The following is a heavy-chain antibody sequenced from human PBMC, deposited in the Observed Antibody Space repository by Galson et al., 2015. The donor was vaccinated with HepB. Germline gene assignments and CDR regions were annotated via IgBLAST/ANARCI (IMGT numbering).Heavy chain of an antibody. CDR2: TSYDGLKK. D-gene: IGHD1-26*01. V-gene: IGHV3-30*18. Sequence: SLRLSCAASGFTFSNFAMHWVRQAPGKGLEWVAVTSYDGLKKYYADSVKGRFTISRDSPRNTVDLFMNSLRVEDTAVYFCAKDSSGAFGQDDAFAVWGQGTMVTVSS. CDR1: GFTFSNFA. CDR3: AKDSSGAFGQDDAFAV. J-gene: IGHJ3*01.